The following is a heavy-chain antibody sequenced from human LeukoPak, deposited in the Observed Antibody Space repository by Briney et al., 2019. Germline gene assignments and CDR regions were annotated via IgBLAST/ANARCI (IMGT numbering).Heavy chain of an antibody. D-gene: IGHD1-7*01. V-gene: IGHV1-18*01. CDR2: ISAYNGNK. J-gene: IGHJ5*02. Sequence: ASVKVSCKASGYTFTSYGISWVRQAPGQGLEWMGWISAYNGNKNYAQKLQGRVTMTTDTSTSTAYMELRSLRSDDTAVYYCARAVLELALNWFDPWGQGTLVTVSS. CDR1: GYTFTSYG. CDR3: ARAVLELALNWFDP.